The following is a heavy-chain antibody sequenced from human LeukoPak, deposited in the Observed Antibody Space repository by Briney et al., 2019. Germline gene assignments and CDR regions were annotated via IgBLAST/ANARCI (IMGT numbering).Heavy chain of an antibody. CDR2: IIPIFGTA. Sequence: SVKVSCKASGGTFSSYAISWVRQAPGQGLEWMGGIIPIFGTANYAQKFQGRVTITADESTSTAYMELSSLRSEDTAVYYCGRDAWDGYNSDTDYWGQGTLVTVSS. J-gene: IGHJ4*02. CDR1: GGTFSSYA. V-gene: IGHV1-69*13. CDR3: GRDAWDGYNSDTDY. D-gene: IGHD5-24*01.